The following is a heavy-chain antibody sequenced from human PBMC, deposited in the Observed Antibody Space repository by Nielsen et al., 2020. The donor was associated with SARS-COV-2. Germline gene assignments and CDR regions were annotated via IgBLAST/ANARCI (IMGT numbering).Heavy chain of an antibody. D-gene: IGHD4-11*01. Sequence: ASVKVSCKASGYTFTSYGISWVRQAPGQGLEWMGWISAYNGNTNYAQKLQGRVTMTTDTSTSTAYMELRSLRSDDTAVYYCSRGDNTVTTYYFDYWGQGTLVTVSS. J-gene: IGHJ4*02. CDR1: GYTFTSYG. V-gene: IGHV1-18*04. CDR3: SRGDNTVTTYYFDY. CDR2: ISAYNGNT.